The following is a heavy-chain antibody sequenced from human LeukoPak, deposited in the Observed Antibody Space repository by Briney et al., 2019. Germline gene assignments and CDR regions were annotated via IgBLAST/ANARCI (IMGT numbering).Heavy chain of an antibody. J-gene: IGHJ4*02. CDR3: ANSGYCTGGACYTYFDY. Sequence: GGSLRLSCAASGFTFHNYAMSWVRQAPGKGLEWVSAISGSGGSTYYADSVKGRFTISRDNSKNTLYLQMNSLRAEDTAVYYCANSGYCTGGACYTYFDYWGQGTLVTVSS. CDR2: ISGSGGST. CDR1: GFTFHNYA. D-gene: IGHD2-8*02. V-gene: IGHV3-23*01.